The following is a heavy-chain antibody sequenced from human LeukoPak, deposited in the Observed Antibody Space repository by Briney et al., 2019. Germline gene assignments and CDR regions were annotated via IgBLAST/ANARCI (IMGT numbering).Heavy chain of an antibody. V-gene: IGHV1-18*01. D-gene: IGHD2-21*02. CDR1: GYTFINYG. CDR2: ISAYSGNT. CDR3: AKESLSYGDFQGDDFDI. Sequence: ASVKVSCKASGYTFINYGISWVRQAPGQGLEWMGWISAYSGNTNYAQKLQGRVTMTTDTSTSTAYMELRSLRSDDTAVYYCAKESLSYGDFQGDDFDIWGQGTMVTVSS. J-gene: IGHJ3*02.